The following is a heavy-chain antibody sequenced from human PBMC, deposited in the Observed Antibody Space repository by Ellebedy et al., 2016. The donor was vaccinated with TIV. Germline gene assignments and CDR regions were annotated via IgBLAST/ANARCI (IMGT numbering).Heavy chain of an antibody. D-gene: IGHD6-19*01. CDR3: ATSSSGWRGGDFDY. J-gene: IGHJ4*02. V-gene: IGHV1-24*01. Sequence: ASVKVSCXVSGYTLTELSMHWVRQAPGKGLEWMGGFDPEDGETIYAQKFQGRVTMTEDTSTDTAYMELSSLRSEDTAVYYCATSSSGWRGGDFDYWGQGTLVTVSS. CDR1: GYTLTELS. CDR2: FDPEDGET.